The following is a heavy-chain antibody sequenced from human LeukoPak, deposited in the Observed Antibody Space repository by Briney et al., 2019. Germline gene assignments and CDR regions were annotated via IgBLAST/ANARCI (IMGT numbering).Heavy chain of an antibody. D-gene: IGHD1-14*01. CDR2: IRSKANSYAT. V-gene: IGHV3-73*01. CDR3: SRHDRSDY. J-gene: IGHJ4*02. Sequence: PGGSLRLSCAASGFTFSGSAMHWVRQASGKGLEWVGRIRSKANSYATAYAASVKGRFTISRDDSKNTAYLQMNSLKTEDTAVYYCSRHDRSDYWGQGTLVTVSS. CDR1: GFTFSGSA.